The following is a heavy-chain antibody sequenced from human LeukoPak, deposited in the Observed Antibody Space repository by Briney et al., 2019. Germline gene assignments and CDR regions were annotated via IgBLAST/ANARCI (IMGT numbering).Heavy chain of an antibody. V-gene: IGHV3-21*01. CDR1: GFTFSSYS. CDR3: ARSTYYYDSGDYYYYYMDV. Sequence: GGSLRLSCAVSGFTFSSYSMNWVRQAPGKGLEWVSSISTSSSHIYYADSVKGRFTISRDNAKNSLYLQMNSLRAEDTAVYYCARSTYYYDSGDYYYYYMDVWGKGTTVTISS. J-gene: IGHJ6*03. D-gene: IGHD3-22*01. CDR2: ISTSSSHI.